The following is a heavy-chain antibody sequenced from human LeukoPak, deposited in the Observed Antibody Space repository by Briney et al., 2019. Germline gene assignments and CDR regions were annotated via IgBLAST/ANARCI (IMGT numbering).Heavy chain of an antibody. V-gene: IGHV3-30-3*01. CDR2: ISYDGSNK. CDR3: ARAERGNWFDP. CDR1: GFTFSSYA. Sequence: GGSLRLSCAASGFTFSSYAMHWVRQAPGKGLEWVAVISYDGSNKYYADSVKGRFTISRDNAKNSLYLQMNSLRAEDTAVYYCARAERGNWFDPWGQGTLVTVSS. J-gene: IGHJ5*02.